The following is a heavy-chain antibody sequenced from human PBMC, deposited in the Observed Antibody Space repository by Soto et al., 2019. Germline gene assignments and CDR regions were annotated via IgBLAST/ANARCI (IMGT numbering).Heavy chain of an antibody. CDR1: GFTFDDYT. Sequence: PGGSLRLSCAASGFTFDDYTMQWVLQTPGKGLEWVSLISWDGDSAYYADSVRGRFTISRDNSKSSLVLQMGNVRAEDAALYYCAEGKRGNSPELNFWGQGTLVTVSS. CDR2: ISWDGDSA. J-gene: IGHJ4*02. CDR3: AEGKRGNSPELNF. D-gene: IGHD4-4*01. V-gene: IGHV3-43*01.